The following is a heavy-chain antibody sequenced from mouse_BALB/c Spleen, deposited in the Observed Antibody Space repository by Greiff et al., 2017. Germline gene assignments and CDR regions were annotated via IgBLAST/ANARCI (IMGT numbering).Heavy chain of an antibody. CDR1: GFTFSSYA. CDR2: ISSGGSYT. J-gene: IGHJ4*01. V-gene: IGHV5-9-4*01. Sequence: EVQRVESGGGLVKPGGSLKLSCAASGFTFSSYAMSWVRQSPEKRLEWVAEISSGGSYTYYPDTVTGRFTISRDNAKNTLYLEMSSLRSEDTAMYYCARVGDYDRYAMDYWGQGTSVTVSS. CDR3: ARVGDYDRYAMDY. D-gene: IGHD2-4*01.